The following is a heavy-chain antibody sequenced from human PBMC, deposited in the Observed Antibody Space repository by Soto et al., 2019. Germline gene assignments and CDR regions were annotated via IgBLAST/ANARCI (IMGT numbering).Heavy chain of an antibody. V-gene: IGHV3-23*01. D-gene: IGHD2-2*01. CDR2: LSTSGSNT. CDR1: GFNFSSYV. CDR3: AKGFVGLCYHCSYYFHS. J-gene: IGHJ4*02. Sequence: EVQLLESGGGLVQPGGSLRLSCAASGFNFSSYVLNLVRLAPGKRLEWVSGLSTSGSNTYYADSVKGRFTISRDISKNTLYLQMNSLRAEDTAVYYCAKGFVGLCYHCSYYFHSWGQGALVTVSS.